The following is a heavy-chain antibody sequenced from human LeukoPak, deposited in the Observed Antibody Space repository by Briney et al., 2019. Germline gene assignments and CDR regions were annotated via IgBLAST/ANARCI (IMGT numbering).Heavy chain of an antibody. J-gene: IGHJ4*02. V-gene: IGHV1-2*02. D-gene: IGHD3-10*01. Sequence: ASVKVSCKASGYTFTGYYMHWVRQAPGQGLERMGWINPNSGGTNYAQKFQGRVTMTRDTSISTAYMELNRLRSDDTAVYYCARPGQMVRGISRGNIYYFDYWGQGTLVTVSS. CDR1: GYTFTGYY. CDR2: INPNSGGT. CDR3: ARPGQMVRGISRGNIYYFDY.